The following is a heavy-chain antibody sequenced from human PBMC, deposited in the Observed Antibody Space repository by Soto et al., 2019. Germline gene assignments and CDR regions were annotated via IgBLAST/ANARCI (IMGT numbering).Heavy chain of an antibody. V-gene: IGHV3-30-3*01. J-gene: IGHJ4*02. Sequence: QVPLVESGGGVVQPGRSLRLSCAASGFTFSSYAMHWVRQAPGKGLEWVAVISYDGSNKYYADSVKGRFTISRDNSKNTLYLQMNSLRAEDTAVYYCATKRRDGYNFFGIWGQGTLVTVSS. CDR3: ATKRRDGYNFFGI. CDR1: GFTFSSYA. D-gene: IGHD5-12*01. CDR2: ISYDGSNK.